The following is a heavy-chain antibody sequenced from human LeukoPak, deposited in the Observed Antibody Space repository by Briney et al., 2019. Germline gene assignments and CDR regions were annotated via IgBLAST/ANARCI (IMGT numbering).Heavy chain of an antibody. CDR3: AREGYYGSGSPPSLYFDY. J-gene: IGHJ4*02. D-gene: IGHD3-10*01. CDR1: GFTFRNYV. Sequence: PGGSLRLSCAASGFTFRNYVIHWVRQAPGKGLEWVAVTSSDLNVKVYADSVKGRFTISRDNSRSTLYLQMNSLRPEDTAIYCCAREGYYGSGSPPSLYFDYWGQGTLVTVSS. CDR2: TSSDLNVK. V-gene: IGHV3-30-3*01.